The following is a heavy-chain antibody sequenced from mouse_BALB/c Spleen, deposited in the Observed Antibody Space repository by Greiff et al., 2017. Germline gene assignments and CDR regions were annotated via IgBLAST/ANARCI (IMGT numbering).Heavy chain of an antibody. CDR2: IWTGGGT. CDR1: GFSLTSYD. Sequence: LVESGPGLVAPSQSLSITCTVSGFSLTSYDISWIRQPPGKGLEWLGVIWTGGGTNYNSAFMSRLSISKDNSKSQVFLKMNSLQTDDTAIYYCEREYYGSSYGYFDVWGAGTTVTVSS. CDR3: EREYYGSSYGYFDV. D-gene: IGHD1-1*01. J-gene: IGHJ1*01. V-gene: IGHV2-9-2*01.